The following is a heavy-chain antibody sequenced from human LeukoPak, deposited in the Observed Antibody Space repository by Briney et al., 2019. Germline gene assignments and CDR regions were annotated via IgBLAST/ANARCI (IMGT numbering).Heavy chain of an antibody. D-gene: IGHD2-15*01. V-gene: IGHV3-21*01. CDR1: GFTFSRYT. CDR2: ISSSTSYI. CDR3: ARDPTPRYCSGGSCYTHYGMDV. Sequence: GGSLRLSCAASGFTFSRYTMNWVRQAPGKGLEWGSSISSSTSYIYYADSVKGRLTISRDNAKNSLYLQMNSLRAEDTAIYYCARDPTPRYCSGGSCYTHYGMDVWGQGTTVTVSS. J-gene: IGHJ6*02.